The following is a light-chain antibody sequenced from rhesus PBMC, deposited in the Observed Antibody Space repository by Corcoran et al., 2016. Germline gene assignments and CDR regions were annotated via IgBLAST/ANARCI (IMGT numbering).Light chain of an antibody. CDR2: DAS. J-gene: IGKJ4*01. CDR1: QGISSY. V-gene: IGKV1-28*03. Sequence: DIQMTQSPSSLSASVGDTVTITCRASQGISSYLNWFQQKPGKAPKLLLYDASSLEIEVPSRFSDSGSWTDFTLTISRLQPEDFAAYYCLQHNSYPLTFGGGTKVEIK. CDR3: LQHNSYPLT.